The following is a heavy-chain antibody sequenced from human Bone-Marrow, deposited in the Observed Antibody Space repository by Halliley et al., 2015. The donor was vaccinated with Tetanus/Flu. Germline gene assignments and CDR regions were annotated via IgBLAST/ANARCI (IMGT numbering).Heavy chain of an antibody. D-gene: IGHD1-26*01. CDR1: GFSFSSYA. CDR3: ARSTSGSYWGGFDY. Sequence: SLRLSCAGSGFSFSSYAMNWVRQAPGRGLEWASVVWYDGSNKFYAESVKGRFTISRDNSKNTVYLEMNSLRVEDTGVYYCARSTSGSYWGGFDYWGRGTLVTVSS. V-gene: IGHV3-33*01. CDR2: VWYDGSNK. J-gene: IGHJ4*02.